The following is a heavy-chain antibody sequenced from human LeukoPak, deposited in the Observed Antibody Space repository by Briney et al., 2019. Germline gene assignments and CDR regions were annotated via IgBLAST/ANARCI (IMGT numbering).Heavy chain of an antibody. V-gene: IGHV1-69*05. J-gene: IGHJ4*02. D-gene: IGHD3-3*01. Sequence: ASVKVSCKASGGTFSSYAISWVRQAPGQGLEWMGRIIPIFGTANYAQKFQGRVTITTDKSTTTAYMELSSLRSEDTAVYYCARGGRSGGYDFWSWGQGTLVTVSS. CDR1: GGTFSSYA. CDR3: ARGGRSGGYDFWS. CDR2: IIPIFGTA.